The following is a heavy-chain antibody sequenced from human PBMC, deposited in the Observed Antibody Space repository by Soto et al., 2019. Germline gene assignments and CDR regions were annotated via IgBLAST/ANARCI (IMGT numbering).Heavy chain of an antibody. CDR3: AREDSSSGLDY. D-gene: IGHD6-13*01. Sequence: PXXTLSLPCTVSGGSISSYYWRWIRQPPGKGLEWIGYIYYSGSTNYNPSLKSRVTISVDTSKNQFSLKLRPVTAADTAVYYCAREDSSSGLDYWGQGTLVTVSS. J-gene: IGHJ4*02. CDR1: GGSISSYY. CDR2: IYYSGST. V-gene: IGHV4-59*01.